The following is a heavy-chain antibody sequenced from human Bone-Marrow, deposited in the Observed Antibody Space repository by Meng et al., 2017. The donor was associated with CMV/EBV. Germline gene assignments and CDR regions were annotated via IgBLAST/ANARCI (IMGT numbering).Heavy chain of an antibody. CDR2: IYSGGST. J-gene: IGHJ6*02. V-gene: IGHV3-53*01. Sequence: GGSLRLSCAASGFTFSSYAMHWVRQAPGKGLEWVSVIYSGGSTYYADSVKGRFTISRDNSKNTLYLQMNSLRAEDTAVYYCARDVFGITGYYYGMDVWGQGTTVTVSS. CDR1: GFTFSSYA. D-gene: IGHD1-14*01. CDR3: ARDVFGITGYYYGMDV.